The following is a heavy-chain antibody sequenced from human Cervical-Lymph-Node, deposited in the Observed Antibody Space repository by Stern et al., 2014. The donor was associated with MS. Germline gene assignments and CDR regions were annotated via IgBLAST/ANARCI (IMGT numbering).Heavy chain of an antibody. D-gene: IGHD2/OR15-2a*01. CDR2: IFYKGRA. CDR1: GGSISTYY. Sequence: QLQLQESGPGLVKPSETLSLTCTVSGGSISTYYWSWIRQSPEKGLEWIGYIFYKGRANYSPYLKSRVTISVDTSINQFSLNVSSVTAADAAVYYCARGRGISRVSDSWGQGTLVTVSS. CDR3: ARGRGISRVSDS. J-gene: IGHJ4*02. V-gene: IGHV4-59*01.